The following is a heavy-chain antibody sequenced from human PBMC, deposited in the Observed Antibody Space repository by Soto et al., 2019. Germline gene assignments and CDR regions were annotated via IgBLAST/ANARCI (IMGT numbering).Heavy chain of an antibody. CDR1: GGSTNSRSDY. J-gene: IGHJ4*02. CDR3: ARQPRGPGYGERGLYFDY. Sequence: TLSLTCTVAGGSTNSRSDYWGWIRQPPGKGLEWIGSVYYSGSTHDNPSLQSRVTISVDTSRNQFSLNLISVTAADTAVYFCARQPRGPGYGERGLYFDYWGQGTLVTVSS. CDR2: VYYSGST. V-gene: IGHV4-39*01. D-gene: IGHD3-16*01.